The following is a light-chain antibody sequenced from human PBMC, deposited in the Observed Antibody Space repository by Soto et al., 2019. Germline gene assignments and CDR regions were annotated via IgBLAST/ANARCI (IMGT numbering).Light chain of an antibody. J-gene: IGLJ1*01. CDR3: AAWDDSLSGYV. CDR2: RNK. V-gene: IGLV1-47*01. CDR1: SSNIGSNY. Sequence: QSVLTQPPSASGTPGQRVTISCSGSSSNIGSNYVYWYKQLPGTAPNLLIYRNKQRPSGVPDRVSGSKSGTSASLAISGLRSEDEADSYCAAWDDSLSGYVFGTGTKLTVL.